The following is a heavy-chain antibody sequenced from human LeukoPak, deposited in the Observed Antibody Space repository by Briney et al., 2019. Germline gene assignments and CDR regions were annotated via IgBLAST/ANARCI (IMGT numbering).Heavy chain of an antibody. V-gene: IGHV3-74*01. CDR2: INTDGRST. J-gene: IGHJ6*02. CDR1: GFTFRTYW. D-gene: IGHD2-15*01. Sequence: GGSLRLSCAASGFTFRTYWMHWVRQAPGKGLVWVSRINTDGRSTSYADSVKGRFTVSRDNSKDTLYLQMNSLRADDTAVYYCARDLQGSYYYGMDVWGQGTTVIVSS. CDR3: ARDLQGSYYYGMDV.